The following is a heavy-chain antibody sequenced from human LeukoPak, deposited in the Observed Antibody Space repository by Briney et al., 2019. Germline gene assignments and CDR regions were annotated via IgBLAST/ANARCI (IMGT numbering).Heavy chain of an antibody. CDR2: IYHSGST. D-gene: IGHD2-2*01. V-gene: IGHV4-38-2*02. Sequence: SETLSLTCAVSGYPISSGYYWGWIRQPPGKGLEWIGSIYHSGSTYYNPSLKSRVTISVDTSKNQFSLKLSSVTAADTAVYYCARDRYCSSTGCWGWFDPWGQGTLVTVSS. CDR1: GYPISSGYY. J-gene: IGHJ5*02. CDR3: ARDRYCSSTGCWGWFDP.